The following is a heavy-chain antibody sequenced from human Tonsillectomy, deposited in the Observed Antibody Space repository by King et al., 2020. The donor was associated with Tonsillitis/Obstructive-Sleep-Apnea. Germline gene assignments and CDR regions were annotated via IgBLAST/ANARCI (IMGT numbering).Heavy chain of an antibody. CDR1: GFTFDDYA. CDR3: AKDKTKTKNSTYGTPSYY. V-gene: IGHV3-9*01. Sequence: VQLVESGGGLVQPGRSLRLSCAASGFTFDDYAMHWVRQAPGKGLEWVSSISWNGGTKGSADSVKGRFTISRDNAKNSLYLQMNSLRSEDTALYYCAKDKTKTKNSTYGTPSYYWGQGTLVTVSS. J-gene: IGHJ4*02. D-gene: IGHD4-17*01. CDR2: ISWNGGTK.